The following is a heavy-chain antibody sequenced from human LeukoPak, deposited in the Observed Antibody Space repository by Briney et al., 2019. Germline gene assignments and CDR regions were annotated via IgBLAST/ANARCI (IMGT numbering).Heavy chain of an antibody. Sequence: GRSLRLSCAASGFTFSSYAMHWVRQAPGKGLEWVAVISYDGSNKYYADSVKGRFTISRDNSKNTLYLQMNSLRAEDTAVYYCARGRSGYYTGWFDPWGQGTLVTVSS. CDR1: GFTFSSYA. CDR2: ISYDGSNK. D-gene: IGHD3-3*01. CDR3: ARGRSGYYTGWFDP. V-gene: IGHV3-30*04. J-gene: IGHJ5*02.